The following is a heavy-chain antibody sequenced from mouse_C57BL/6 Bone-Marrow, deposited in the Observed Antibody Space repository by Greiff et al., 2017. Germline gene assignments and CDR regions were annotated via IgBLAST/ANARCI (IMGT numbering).Heavy chain of an antibody. V-gene: IGHV14-4*01. J-gene: IGHJ4*01. CDR1: GFNIKDDY. CDR3: TTGAMDY. CDR2: IDPENGDT. Sequence: VQLQQSGAELVRPGASVKLSCTASGFNIKDDYMHWVNQRPEQGLEWIGWIDPENGDTEYASKFQGKATITADTSSNTAYLQLSSLTSEDTAVYYCTTGAMDYWGQGTSVTVSS.